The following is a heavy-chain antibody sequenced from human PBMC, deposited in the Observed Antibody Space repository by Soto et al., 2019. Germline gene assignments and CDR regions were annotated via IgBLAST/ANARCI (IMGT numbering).Heavy chain of an antibody. CDR3: ARDQVAGTRYFDL. D-gene: IGHD6-19*01. CDR1: GFTFGSYS. Sequence: GGSPRLSCAASGFTFGSYSMNWFRQAPGKGLEWVSSISSSSSYIYYADSVKGRFTISRDNAKNSLYLQMNSLRAEDTAVYYCARDQVAGTRYFDLWGRGTLVTVSS. V-gene: IGHV3-21*01. J-gene: IGHJ2*01. CDR2: ISSSSSYI.